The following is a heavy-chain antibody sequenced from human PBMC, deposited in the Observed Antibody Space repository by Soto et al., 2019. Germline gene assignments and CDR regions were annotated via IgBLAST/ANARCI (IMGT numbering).Heavy chain of an antibody. CDR1: GGSISSSSYY. D-gene: IGHD7-27*01. CDR2: IYYSGST. Sequence: PSETLSLTCTVSGGSISSSSYYWGWIRQPPGKGLEWIGSIYYSGSTYYNPSLKSRVTISVDTSKNQFSLKLSSVTAADTAVYYCARLSGGLGILSRGWGQGTLVTVSS. V-gene: IGHV4-39*01. CDR3: ARLSGGLGILSRG. J-gene: IGHJ4*02.